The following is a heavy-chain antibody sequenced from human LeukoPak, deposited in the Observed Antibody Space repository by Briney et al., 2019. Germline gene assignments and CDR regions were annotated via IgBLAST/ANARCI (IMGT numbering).Heavy chain of an antibody. CDR1: GFTFGDYY. CDR3: ARGYDPFPFDY. V-gene: IGHV3-11*04. CDR2: ISSSGSTI. J-gene: IGHJ4*02. D-gene: IGHD5-12*01. Sequence: NSGGSLRLSCAASGFTFGDYYMSWIRQAPGKGLEWVSYISSSGSTIYYADSVKGRFTISRDNAKNSLYLQMNSLRAEDTAVYYCARGYDPFPFDYWGQGTLVTVSS.